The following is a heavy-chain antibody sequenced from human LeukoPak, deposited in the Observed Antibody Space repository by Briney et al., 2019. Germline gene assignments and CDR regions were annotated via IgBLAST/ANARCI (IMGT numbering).Heavy chain of an antibody. V-gene: IGHV4-61*02. CDR2: IYTSGST. CDR1: GGSISSGSYY. Sequence: KPSQTLSLTCTVPGGSISSGSYYWSWIRQPAGKGLEWIGRIYTSGSTNYNPSLKSRVTISVDTSKNQFSLKLSSVTAADTAVYYCASSGYWGQGTLVTVSS. CDR3: ASSGY. J-gene: IGHJ4*02. D-gene: IGHD3-10*01.